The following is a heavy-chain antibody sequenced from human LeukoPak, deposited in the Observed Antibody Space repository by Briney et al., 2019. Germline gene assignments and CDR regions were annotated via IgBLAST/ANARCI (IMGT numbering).Heavy chain of an antibody. V-gene: IGHV3-21*06. D-gene: IGHD2-21*02. CDR1: GFTLSTYS. J-gene: IGHJ4*02. Sequence: GGSLRLSCTASGFTLSTYSMTWVRQAPGKGLEWVSSISSSSENYIYYADSVKGRFTISRDNAKTSLYLQMNSLRAEDTAVYYCARTAFCGGDCSVSHFDYWGQGTLVTVSS. CDR3: ARTAFCGGDCSVSHFDY. CDR2: ISSSSENYI.